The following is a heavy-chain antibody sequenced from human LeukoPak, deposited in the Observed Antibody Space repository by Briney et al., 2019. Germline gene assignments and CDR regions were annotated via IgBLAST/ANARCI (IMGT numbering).Heavy chain of an antibody. CDR1: GFTFSSYG. V-gene: IGHV3-30*18. J-gene: IGHJ4*02. CDR2: ISYDGSNK. Sequence: GGSLRLPCAASGFTFSSYGMHWVRQAPGKGLEWVAVISYDGSNKYYADSVKGRFTISRDNSKNTLYLQMNSLRAEDTAVYYCAKDSTPYYFDYWGQGTLVTVSS. D-gene: IGHD2-15*01. CDR3: AKDSTPYYFDY.